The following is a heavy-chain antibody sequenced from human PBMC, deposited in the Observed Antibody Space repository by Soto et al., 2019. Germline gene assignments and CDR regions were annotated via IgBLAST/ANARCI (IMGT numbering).Heavy chain of an antibody. Sequence: PSETLSLTCSVSGGSISSNNYCWAWIRQPPGKGLEWIGSFYYSGYTEYNPSLKSRVTIIVDTSKNQFSLKLNSVTAADTAVYCCARHPRPPDYSFDYWGQGALVTVSS. CDR1: GGSISSNNYC. CDR3: ARHPRPPDYSFDY. CDR2: FYYSGYT. V-gene: IGHV4-39*01. J-gene: IGHJ4*02. D-gene: IGHD4-4*01.